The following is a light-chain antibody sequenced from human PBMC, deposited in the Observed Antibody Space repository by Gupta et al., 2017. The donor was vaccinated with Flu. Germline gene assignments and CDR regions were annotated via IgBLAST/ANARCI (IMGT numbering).Light chain of an antibody. CDR2: RNN. CDR3: SAWDNSLTTQL. CDR1: SNNVGDQG. V-gene: IGLV10-54*04. Sequence: SNNVGDQGATWLQQHQGHPPKLLSYRNNNRPSGISERFSASRSGDTASLTITGLQPEDEADYYCSAWDNSLTTQLFGGGTKLTVL. J-gene: IGLJ3*02.